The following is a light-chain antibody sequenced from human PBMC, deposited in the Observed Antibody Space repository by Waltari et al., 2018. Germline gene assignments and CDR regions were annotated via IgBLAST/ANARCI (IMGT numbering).Light chain of an antibody. V-gene: IGLV3-21*04. CDR1: NIASES. CDR2: YDN. Sequence: SYVLAQPPSVSVAPGETARITCGGNNIASESVHWYQQKPGQAPVLVIYYDNDRPSGIPERFSGASSGNTVTLTISGVEAGDEADYYCQVWHSSSSQVVFGGGTELTVL. CDR3: QVWHSSSSQVV. J-gene: IGLJ2*01.